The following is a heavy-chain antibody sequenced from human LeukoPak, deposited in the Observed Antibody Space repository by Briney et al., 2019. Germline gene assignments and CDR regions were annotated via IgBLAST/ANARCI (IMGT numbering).Heavy chain of an antibody. CDR3: AKDSLRDGYNLLGY. CDR2: ISGSGGST. D-gene: IGHD5-24*01. Sequence: GGTLRLSCAASGFTFSSYGMSWVRQAPGKGLEWVSAISGSGGSTYYADSVKGRFTISRDNSKNTLYLQMNSLRAEDTAVYYCAKDSLRDGYNLLGYWGQGTLATVSS. V-gene: IGHV3-23*01. J-gene: IGHJ4*02. CDR1: GFTFSSYG.